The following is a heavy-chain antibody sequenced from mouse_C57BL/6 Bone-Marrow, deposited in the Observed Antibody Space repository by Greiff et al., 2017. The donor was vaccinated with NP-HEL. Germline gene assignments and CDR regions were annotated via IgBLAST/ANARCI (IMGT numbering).Heavy chain of an antibody. Sequence: QVQLQQSGAELVRPGASVKLSCKASGYTFTDYYINWVKQRPGQGLEWIARIYPGSGNTYYNEKFKGKATLTAEKSSSTAYMQLSSLTSEDSAVYFCAREEGSIYYDFYWGQGTLVTVSA. D-gene: IGHD2-4*01. V-gene: IGHV1-76*01. CDR3: AREEGSIYYDFY. J-gene: IGHJ3*01. CDR1: GYTFTDYY. CDR2: IYPGSGNT.